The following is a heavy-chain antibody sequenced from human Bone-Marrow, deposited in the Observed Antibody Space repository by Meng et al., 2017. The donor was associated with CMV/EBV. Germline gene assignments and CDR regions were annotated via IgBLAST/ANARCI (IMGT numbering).Heavy chain of an antibody. CDR3: ARYRAHPEY. V-gene: IGHV3-7*01. CDR1: GFTFSDNW. Sequence: GESLKISCAASGFTFSDNWMSWVRQAPGKGLEWVASINQGAIETHYMDSVKRRFTISRDNAKNSLYLQMNSLRAEDTAIYHCARYRAHPEYWGQGTLVTVSS. CDR2: INQGAIET. D-gene: IGHD2-2*01. J-gene: IGHJ4*02.